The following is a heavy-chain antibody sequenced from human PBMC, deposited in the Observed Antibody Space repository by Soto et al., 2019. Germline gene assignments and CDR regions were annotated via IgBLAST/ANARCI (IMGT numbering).Heavy chain of an antibody. CDR3: ARDFSLPRITIFGVVITRPYYYYGMDV. CDR2: INPSGGST. V-gene: IGHV1-46*01. Sequence: GASVKVSCKASGYTFTSYYMHWVRQAPGQGLEWMGIINPSGGSTSYAQKFQGRVTMTRDTSTSTVYMELSSLRSEDTAVYYCARDFSLPRITIFGVVITRPYYYYGMDVWGQGTTVTVSS. J-gene: IGHJ6*02. CDR1: GYTFTSYY. D-gene: IGHD3-3*01.